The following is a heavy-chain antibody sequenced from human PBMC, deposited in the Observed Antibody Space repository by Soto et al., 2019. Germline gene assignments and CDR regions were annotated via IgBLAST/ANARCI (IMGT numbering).Heavy chain of an antibody. CDR2: IYYSGST. J-gene: IGHJ4*02. D-gene: IGHD3-10*01. CDR1: CGSISRYN. Sequence: LSLNCVDICGSISRYNWRWIRQPPGKGLEWIGYIYYSGSTNYNPSLKSRVTISVDTSKNQFSLKLSSVTAADTAVYYCARQWFGAVIEYWGQGTLVTVSS. CDR3: ARQWFGAVIEY. V-gene: IGHV4-59*08.